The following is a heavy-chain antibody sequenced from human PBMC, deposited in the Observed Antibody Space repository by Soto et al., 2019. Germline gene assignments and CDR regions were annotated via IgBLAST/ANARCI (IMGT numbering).Heavy chain of an antibody. CDR1: GYTFTSYG. CDR2: IIPILGIA. J-gene: IGHJ4*02. V-gene: IGHV1-69*04. CDR3: ARDGLDSLIDY. D-gene: IGHD3-3*01. Sequence: ASVKVSCKASGYTFTSYGISWVRQAPGQGLEWMGRIIPILGIANYAQKFQGRVTITADKSTSTAYMELSSLRSEDTAVYYCARDGLDSLIDYWGQGTLVTVSS.